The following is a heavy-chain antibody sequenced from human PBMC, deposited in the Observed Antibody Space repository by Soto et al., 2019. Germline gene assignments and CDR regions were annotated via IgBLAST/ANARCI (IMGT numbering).Heavy chain of an antibody. J-gene: IGHJ1*01. CDR2: IIPIFGTA. V-gene: IGHV1-69*12. D-gene: IGHD6-19*01. CDR3: ARDDRGAVAGILQH. Sequence: QVQLVQSGAEVKKPGSSVKVSCKASGGTFSSYAISWVRQAPGQGLEWMGGIIPIFGTANYAQKFQGRVTXXAXEXMSKAYMELSSLRSEDTAVYYCARDDRGAVAGILQHWGQGTLVTVSS. CDR1: GGTFSSYA.